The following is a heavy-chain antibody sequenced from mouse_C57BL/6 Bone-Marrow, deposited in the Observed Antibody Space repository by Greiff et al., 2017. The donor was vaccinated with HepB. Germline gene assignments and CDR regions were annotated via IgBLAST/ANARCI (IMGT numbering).Heavy chain of an antibody. CDR2: IDPENGDT. CDR1: GFNIKDDY. Sequence: EVQLQQSGAELVRPGASVKLSCTASGFNIKDDYMHWVKQRPEQGLEWIGWIDPENGDTEYASKFKGKATITADTSSNPAYLQLSRLTSEDTAVYYCTSDDYDGDYFDYWGPGTTLTVSS. D-gene: IGHD2-4*01. CDR3: TSDDYDGDYFDY. V-gene: IGHV14-4*01. J-gene: IGHJ2*01.